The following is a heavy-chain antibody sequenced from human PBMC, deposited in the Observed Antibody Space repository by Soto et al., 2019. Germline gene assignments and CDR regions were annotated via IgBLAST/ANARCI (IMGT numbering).Heavy chain of an antibody. D-gene: IGHD2-8*02. J-gene: IGHJ4*02. V-gene: IGHV4-31*03. Sequence: QLQLQESGPGLVKPSQTLSLACTVSGGSFSSGGYYWSWIRQLPGKGLEWIGYIYYSGSTYYHPSLKSRFTISLDTSKNQFSLKLSSVTAADTAVYYCARATSCSGHHGYWGQGTLVTVSS. CDR3: ARATSCSGHHGY. CDR2: IYYSGST. CDR1: GGSFSSGGYY.